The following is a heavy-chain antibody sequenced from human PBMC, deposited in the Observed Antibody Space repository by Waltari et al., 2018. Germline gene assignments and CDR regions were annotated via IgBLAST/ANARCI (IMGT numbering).Heavy chain of an antibody. CDR3: ARDAQSPWGAFDI. V-gene: IGHV3-23*01. J-gene: IGHJ3*02. CDR1: GFSFSTFA. Sequence: EVQLLESGGGWVQPGGSLRLSCAASGFSFSTFAMNWVRQAPGRGLEWVSTIGGISGGTYYPDSVKGRFTISRDNSKNTLYLQMNILTDEDTAVYYCARDAQSPWGAFDIRGQGTMVTVSS. CDR2: IGGISGGT. D-gene: IGHD3-16*01.